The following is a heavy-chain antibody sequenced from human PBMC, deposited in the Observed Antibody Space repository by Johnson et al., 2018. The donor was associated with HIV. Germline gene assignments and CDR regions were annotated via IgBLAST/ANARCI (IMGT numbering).Heavy chain of an antibody. J-gene: IGHJ3*01. CDR3: AKHMWGFRYTGYDRDVFDV. Sequence: QMLLVESGGGVVQPGGSLRLSCAASGFSFSTYDLHWVRQAPGTGLEWVTFIQYDGSKKNYAVSVKGRFTISRDNSKNTLYLQLNSLRTEDTAVYYCAKHMWGFRYTGYDRDVFDVWGQGTMVTVSS. V-gene: IGHV3-30*02. CDR1: GFSFSTYD. CDR2: IQYDGSKK. D-gene: IGHD5-12*01.